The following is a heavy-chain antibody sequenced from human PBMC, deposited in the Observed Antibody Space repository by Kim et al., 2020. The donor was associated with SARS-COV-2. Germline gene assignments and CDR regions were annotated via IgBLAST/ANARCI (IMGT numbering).Heavy chain of an antibody. D-gene: IGHD2-2*01. CDR1: GFTFGDYA. Sequence: GGSLRLSCTASGFTFGDYAMSWFRQAPGKGLEWVGFIRSKAYGGTTEYAASVKGRFTISRDDSKSIAYLQMNSLKTEDTAVYYCTRDLASSPYYFDYWGQGTLVTVSS. CDR2: IRSKAYGGTT. CDR3: TRDLASSPYYFDY. V-gene: IGHV3-49*03. J-gene: IGHJ4*02.